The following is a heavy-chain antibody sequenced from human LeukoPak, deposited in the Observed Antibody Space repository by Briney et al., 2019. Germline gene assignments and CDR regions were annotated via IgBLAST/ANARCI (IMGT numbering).Heavy chain of an antibody. CDR2: INHSGST. CDR1: GGSFSGYY. Sequence: PSETLSLTCAVYGGSFSGYYWSWIRQPPGKGLEWIGEINHSGSTNYNPSLKSRVTISVDTSKNQFSLKLSSVTAADTAVYYCAGTYYYDSSGLFDYWGQGTLVTVSS. CDR3: AGTYYYDSSGLFDY. V-gene: IGHV4-34*01. D-gene: IGHD3-22*01. J-gene: IGHJ4*02.